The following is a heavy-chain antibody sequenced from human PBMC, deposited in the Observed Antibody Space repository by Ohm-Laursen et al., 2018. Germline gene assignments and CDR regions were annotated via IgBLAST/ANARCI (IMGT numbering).Heavy chain of an antibody. J-gene: IGHJ1*01. CDR1: GFTFDDYT. D-gene: IGHD2-15*01. V-gene: IGHV3-43*01. Sequence: SLRLSCSASGFTFDDYTMHWVRQAPGKGLEWVSLISWDGGSTYYADSVKGRFTISRDNSKNSLYLQMNSLRTEDTALYYCAKATLSGSGPNDGYFQHWGQGTLVTVSS. CDR3: AKATLSGSGPNDGYFQH. CDR2: ISWDGGST.